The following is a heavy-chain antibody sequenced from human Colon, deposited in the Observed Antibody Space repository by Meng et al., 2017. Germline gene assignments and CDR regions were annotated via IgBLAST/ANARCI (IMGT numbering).Heavy chain of an antibody. CDR3: ARVDRDQGRRITFGGVVVSGPPKN. J-gene: IGHJ4*02. Sequence: GARVKKSGDLVRGSRKTSGYSFTSYTHSWVRQAHGHGLEWMGWISAYNGHNKYLEKFQGRVTMTTDPSTSTAYMELRSLKSDDTAVYDCARVDRDQGRRITFGGVVVSGPPKNWGQGTLVTVSS. V-gene: IGHV1-18*01. CDR2: ISAYNGHN. CDR1: GYSFTSYT. D-gene: IGHD3-16*02.